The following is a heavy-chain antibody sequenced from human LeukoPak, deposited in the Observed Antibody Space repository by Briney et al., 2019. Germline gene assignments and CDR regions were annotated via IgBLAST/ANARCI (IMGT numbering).Heavy chain of an antibody. CDR1: GGSFSGYY. D-gene: IGHD3-10*01. CDR3: ARRGFDYYGSGRTFDY. V-gene: IGHV4-34*01. J-gene: IGHJ4*02. Sequence: PSETLSLTCAVYGGSFSGYYWNWIRQPPGKGLEWIGEINHSGSTNYNPSLKSRVTISVDTSKNQFSLKLSSVTAADTAVYYCARRGFDYYGSGRTFDYWGQGTLVTVSS. CDR2: INHSGST.